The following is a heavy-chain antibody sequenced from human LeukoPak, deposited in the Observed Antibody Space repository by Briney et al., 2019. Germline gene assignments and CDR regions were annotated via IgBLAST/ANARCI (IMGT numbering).Heavy chain of an antibody. CDR1: GFTVSSNY. Sequence: PGGSLRLSWAASGFTVSSNYMSWVRQAPRKGLEWVSVIYSGGSTYYADSVKGRFTISRDNSKNTLYLQMNSLRAEDTAVYYCARAPLGYCSSTSCYPGDYYYYYMDVWGKGTTVTVSS. J-gene: IGHJ6*03. CDR3: ARAPLGYCSSTSCYPGDYYYYYMDV. V-gene: IGHV3-53*01. CDR2: IYSGGST. D-gene: IGHD2-2*01.